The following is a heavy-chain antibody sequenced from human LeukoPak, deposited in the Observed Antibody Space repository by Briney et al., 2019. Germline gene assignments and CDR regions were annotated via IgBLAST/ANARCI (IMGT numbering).Heavy chain of an antibody. CDR2: ISGSGGST. CDR3: AKVSLDSSGWYKGWYFDY. Sequence: GGSLRLSCTASGFTFSSYWMHWVRQAPGKGLEWVSAISGSGGSTYYADSVKGRFTISRDNSKNTLYLQMNSLRAEDTAVYYCAKVSLDSSGWYKGWYFDYWGQGTLVTVSS. V-gene: IGHV3-23*01. CDR1: GFTFSSYW. D-gene: IGHD6-19*01. J-gene: IGHJ4*02.